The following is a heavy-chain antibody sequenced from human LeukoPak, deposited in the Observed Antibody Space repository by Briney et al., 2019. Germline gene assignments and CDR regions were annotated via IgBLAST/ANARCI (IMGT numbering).Heavy chain of an antibody. D-gene: IGHD5-18*01. J-gene: IGHJ4*02. CDR1: GFTFSNSN. Sequence: SGGSLRLSCAASGFTFSNSNMNWVRQAPGKGLEWLSYISSGSGTIYYADSVKGRFTISRDNAKNSLYLQMNSLRAEDTAVYYCARAATSYSYGYYYWGQGTLVTVSS. V-gene: IGHV3-48*04. CDR2: ISSGSGTI. CDR3: ARAATSYSYGYYY.